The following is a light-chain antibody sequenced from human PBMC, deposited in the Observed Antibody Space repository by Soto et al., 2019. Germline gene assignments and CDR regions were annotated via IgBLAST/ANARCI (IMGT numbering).Light chain of an antibody. Sequence: EVVLTQSPGTLSLSRGERATLSCRASERIYSAYLGWYQQKPGQAPRLLIYGTSSRATGIPDRFSGSGSGTDFTLTISRLEPEDFAVYYCQQYGNSSITFGQGTRLEIK. CDR1: ERIYSAY. CDR2: GTS. CDR3: QQYGNSSIT. V-gene: IGKV3-20*01. J-gene: IGKJ5*01.